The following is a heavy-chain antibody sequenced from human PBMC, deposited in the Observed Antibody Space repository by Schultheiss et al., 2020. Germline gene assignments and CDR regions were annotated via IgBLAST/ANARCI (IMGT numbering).Heavy chain of an antibody. J-gene: IGHJ6*02. Sequence: SETLSLTCTVSGGSISSYYWSWIRQPPGKGLEWIGYIYYSGSTYYNPSLKSRVTISVDTSKNQFSLKLSSVTAADTAVYYCASPALYYYYGMDVWGQGTTVNVSS. CDR2: IYYSGST. V-gene: IGHV4-59*08. CDR3: ASPALYYYYGMDV. CDR1: GGSISSYY.